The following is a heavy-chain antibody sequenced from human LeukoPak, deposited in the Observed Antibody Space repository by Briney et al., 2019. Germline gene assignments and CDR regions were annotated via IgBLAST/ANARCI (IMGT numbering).Heavy chain of an antibody. CDR1: GYTFTSYY. Sequence: GASVKVSCKASGYTFTSYYIHWVRQAPGQGLEWMGIINPSGGTTGYAQKFQGRVTLTRDTSTRTVYMELSSLRSDDTAVYYCARAHCSGGACPNWLDPWGQGTLVTVSS. J-gene: IGHJ5*02. D-gene: IGHD2-15*01. CDR3: ARAHCSGGACPNWLDP. CDR2: INPSGGTT. V-gene: IGHV1-46*01.